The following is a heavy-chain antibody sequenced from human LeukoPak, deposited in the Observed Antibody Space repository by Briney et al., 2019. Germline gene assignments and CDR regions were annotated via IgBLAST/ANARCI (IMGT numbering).Heavy chain of an antibody. V-gene: IGHV3-21*01. J-gene: IGHJ3*02. D-gene: IGHD2-15*01. CDR1: GFTFSSYS. Sequence: GGSLRLSCAASGFTFSSYSMNWVREAPGKGLEWVSSISSSSSYIYYADSVKGRFTISRDNSKNTLYLQMTSLRAEDTAVYYCARDPSAGPVVKDAFDIWGQGTMVTVSS. CDR3: ARDPSAGPVVKDAFDI. CDR2: ISSSSSYI.